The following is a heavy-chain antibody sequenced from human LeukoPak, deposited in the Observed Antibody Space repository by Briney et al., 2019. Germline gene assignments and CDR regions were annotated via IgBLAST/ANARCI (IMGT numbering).Heavy chain of an antibody. V-gene: IGHV4-39*01. Sequence: SETLSLTCTVSGGSISIIGYYWGWIRQPPGKRLEWIASIYHSGSSYYNPSLESRITISVDTSTNQFSLKLSSVTAADTAVHYCARLPRGSGPDYWGQGTLVTVSS. CDR3: ARLPRGSGPDY. J-gene: IGHJ4*02. D-gene: IGHD3-10*01. CDR1: GGSISIIGYY. CDR2: IYHSGSS.